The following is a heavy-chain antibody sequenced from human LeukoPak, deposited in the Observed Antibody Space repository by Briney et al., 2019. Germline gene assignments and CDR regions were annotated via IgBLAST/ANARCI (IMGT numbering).Heavy chain of an antibody. CDR2: INAGNGNT. J-gene: IGHJ6*04. Sequence: GASVKLSCKASGYTFTSYAMHWVRQAPGQRLEWMGWINAGNGNTKYSQKFQGRVTITRDTSASTAYMELSSLRSEDTAVYYCARDREADYYYYGMDVWGKGTTVTVSS. CDR1: GYTFTSYA. CDR3: ARDREADYYYYGMDV. V-gene: IGHV1-3*01.